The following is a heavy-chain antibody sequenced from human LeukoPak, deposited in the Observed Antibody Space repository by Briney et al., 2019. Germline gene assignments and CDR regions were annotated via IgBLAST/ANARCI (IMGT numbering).Heavy chain of an antibody. Sequence: PGRSLRLSCAASGFTFSSYAMHWVRQAPGKGLEWVALISYDGSNKYYADSVKARFIISRDNSKNTVYLQMNSLRAEDTAVYYCARDRDFGGKLSPDDVWYFDLWGRGTLVTVSS. CDR3: ARDRDFGGKLSPDDVWYFDL. D-gene: IGHD4-23*01. CDR2: ISYDGSNK. J-gene: IGHJ2*01. V-gene: IGHV3-30*04. CDR1: GFTFSSYA.